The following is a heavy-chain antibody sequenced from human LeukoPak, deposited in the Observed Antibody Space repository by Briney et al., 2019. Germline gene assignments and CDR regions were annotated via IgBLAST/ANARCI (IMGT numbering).Heavy chain of an antibody. V-gene: IGHV3-21*01. CDR1: GFSLNIYD. Sequence: GSLRLSCAASGFSLNIYDMVGVRQAPGKGLEWIASTGLSSSYIGYADSVKGRFSISRDNGENSVYLQMNSLRAEDTAVYFCARERPYCSGATCSLDLWGQGTLVTVSS. D-gene: IGHD2-15*01. J-gene: IGHJ5*02. CDR2: TGLSSSYI. CDR3: ARERPYCSGATCSLDL.